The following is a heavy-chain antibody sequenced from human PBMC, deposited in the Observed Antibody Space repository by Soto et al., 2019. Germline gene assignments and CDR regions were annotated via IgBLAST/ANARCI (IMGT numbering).Heavy chain of an antibody. CDR1: GGTFSSYT. CDR3: ESGGGSGWPFDY. CDR2: LIPILGIA. Sequence: QVQLVQSGAEVKKPGSSVKVSCKASGGTFSSYTISWVRQAPGQGLEWMGRLIPILGIANYAQKFQGRVTITADKSTSTAYMELSSLRSEDTAVYYCESGGGSGWPFDYWGQGTLVTVSS. J-gene: IGHJ4*02. V-gene: IGHV1-69*02. D-gene: IGHD6-19*01.